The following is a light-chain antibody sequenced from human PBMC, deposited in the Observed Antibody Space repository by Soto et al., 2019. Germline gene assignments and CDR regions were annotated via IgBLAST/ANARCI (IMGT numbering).Light chain of an antibody. CDR2: EAF. CDR1: SSDVGGHDY. CDR3: SSFTSTNTWV. J-gene: IGLJ3*02. Sequence: QSALTQLASVSGSPGQSITISCTATSSDVGGHDYVSWYLQHPGKAPKLLIYEAFNRPSGVSDRFSGSKSGSTASLTISGLQAEDEGDYYCSSFTSTNTWVFGGGTKLPVL. V-gene: IGLV2-14*01.